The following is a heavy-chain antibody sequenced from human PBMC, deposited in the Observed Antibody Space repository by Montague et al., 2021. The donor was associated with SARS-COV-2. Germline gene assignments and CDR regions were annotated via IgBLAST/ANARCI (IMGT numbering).Heavy chain of an antibody. CDR2: IYGGGTYI. J-gene: IGHJ3*01. D-gene: IGHD1-14*01. CDR3: ARGPVSDAFDV. CDR1: GFTFSNYA. Sequence: SLRLSCAASGFTFSNYAMSWVRQAPGKGLEWVSFIYGGGTYIYYADSVKGRFTISREDSANALYLQMHSLRAEDTAVYYCARGPVSDAFDVWGQGTMVTVSS. V-gene: IGHV3-23*03.